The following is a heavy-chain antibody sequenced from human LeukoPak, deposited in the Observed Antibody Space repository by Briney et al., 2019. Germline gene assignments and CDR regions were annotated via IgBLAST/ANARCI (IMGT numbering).Heavy chain of an antibody. Sequence: GGSLRLSCAASGFTFSSYSMNWVRQAPGKGLEWVSSISSSSSYIYYADSVKGRFTIPRDNAKNSLYLQMNSLRAEDTAVYYCARDAGYCSSTSCYIDYWGQGTLVTVSS. CDR1: GFTFSSYS. CDR3: ARDAGYCSSTSCYIDY. D-gene: IGHD2-2*02. CDR2: ISSSSSYI. J-gene: IGHJ4*02. V-gene: IGHV3-21*01.